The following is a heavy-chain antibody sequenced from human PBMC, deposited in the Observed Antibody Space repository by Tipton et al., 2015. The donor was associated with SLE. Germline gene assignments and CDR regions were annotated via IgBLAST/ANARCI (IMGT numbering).Heavy chain of an antibody. CDR3: ARADGATGLDY. Sequence: TLSLTCSVSGGSISSNYWIWIRQPPGKGLEWIGYISDGGGTNYNPSLKSRVTISLDTSRNQFSLKLNSVTAADPAVYYCARADGATGLDYWGQGILVTVSS. CDR1: GGSISSNY. CDR2: ISDGGGT. D-gene: IGHD3-10*01. J-gene: IGHJ4*02. V-gene: IGHV4-59*12.